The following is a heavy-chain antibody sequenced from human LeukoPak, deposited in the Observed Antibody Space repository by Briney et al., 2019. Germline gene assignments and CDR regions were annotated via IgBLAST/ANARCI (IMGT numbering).Heavy chain of an antibody. CDR1: GFTFSSYG. J-gene: IGHJ1*01. CDR2: IWYDGSNK. CDR3: AKEGARYCSGGSCPLFQH. Sequence: GGSLRLSCAASGFTFSSYGMHWVRQAPGKGLEWVAVIWYDGSNKYYAESVKGRFTISRDNSKNTLYLQMNSLRAEDTAVYYCAKEGARYCSGGSCPLFQHWGQGTLVTVSS. D-gene: IGHD2-15*01. V-gene: IGHV3-33*06.